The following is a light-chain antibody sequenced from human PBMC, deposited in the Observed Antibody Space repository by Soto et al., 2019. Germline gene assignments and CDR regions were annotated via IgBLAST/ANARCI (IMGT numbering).Light chain of an antibody. CDR1: NSNIGSNT. J-gene: IGLJ1*01. CDR2: SND. Sequence: QFVLTQPPSASGTPGQRVTISCSGGNSNIGSNTVNWYQQLPGTAPKLLINSNDQRPSGVPDRFSGSKSGTSASLAISGLQSEDEADYYCAAWDDILNGYVFATGTKVTVL. V-gene: IGLV1-44*01. CDR3: AAWDDILNGYV.